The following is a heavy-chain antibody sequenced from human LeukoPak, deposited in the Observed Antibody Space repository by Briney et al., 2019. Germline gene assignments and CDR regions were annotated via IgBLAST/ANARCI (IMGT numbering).Heavy chain of an antibody. V-gene: IGHV5-51*01. J-gene: IGHJ3*02. Sequence: GESLKISCKGSGYSFTSYWIGWVRPMPGKGLEWMGIIYPGDSDTRYSPSFQGQVTISADKSISTAYLQWSSLKASDTAMYYCALSNDYGDYGGGDAFDIWGQGTMVTVSS. D-gene: IGHD4-17*01. CDR1: GYSFTSYW. CDR3: ALSNDYGDYGGGDAFDI. CDR2: IYPGDSDT.